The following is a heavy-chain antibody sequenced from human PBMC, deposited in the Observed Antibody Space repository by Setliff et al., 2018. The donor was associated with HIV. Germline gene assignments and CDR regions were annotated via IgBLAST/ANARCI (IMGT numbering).Heavy chain of an antibody. V-gene: IGHV4-39*02. CDR3: ERLDYSNYYSYYIDV. D-gene: IGHD4-4*01. CDR1: GGSISVNNYY. Sequence: SETLSLTCSVSGGSISVNNYYWAWVRQPPGKGLEWIGSVHKSGNSYYKPSLKSRATISVDTSENHFSLRLSSVTAADTAVYYCERLDYSNYYSYYIDVWGEGTMVTVSS. CDR2: VHKSGNS. J-gene: IGHJ6*03.